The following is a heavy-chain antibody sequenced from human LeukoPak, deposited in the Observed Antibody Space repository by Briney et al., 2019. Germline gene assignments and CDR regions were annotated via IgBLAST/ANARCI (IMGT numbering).Heavy chain of an antibody. V-gene: IGHV5-51*01. Sequence: GESLRISCKGSGYSFTSNWIGWVRQMPGKGLEWMGIIYPGDSDTRYSPSFQGQVTISADNSISTAYLQWSSLKASDTAVYYCARDWVSYYMDVWGKGTTVTVSS. J-gene: IGHJ6*03. D-gene: IGHD3-9*01. CDR3: ARDWVSYYMDV. CDR1: GYSFTSNW. CDR2: IYPGDSDT.